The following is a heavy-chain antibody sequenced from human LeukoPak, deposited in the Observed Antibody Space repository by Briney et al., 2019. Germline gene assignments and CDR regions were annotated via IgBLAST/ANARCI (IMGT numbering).Heavy chain of an antibody. CDR2: IYSGGST. CDR3: ARDSPDIYYYYGMDV. Sequence: GGSLRLSCAASGFTVSSNYMSWVRQAPGKGLEWVSVIYSGGSTYYADSVEGRFTISRDNSKNTLYLQMNSLRAEDTAVYYCARDSPDIYYYYGMDVWGQGTTVTVSS. V-gene: IGHV3-53*01. D-gene: IGHD2-15*01. CDR1: GFTVSSNY. J-gene: IGHJ6*02.